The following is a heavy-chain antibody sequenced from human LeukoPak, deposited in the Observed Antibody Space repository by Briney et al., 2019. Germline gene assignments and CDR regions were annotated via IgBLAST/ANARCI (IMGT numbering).Heavy chain of an antibody. CDR3: ASAMIGVPDDAFDI. J-gene: IGHJ3*02. Sequence: SETLSLTCAVYGGSFSGYYWSWIRQPPGKGLEWIGEINHSGGTNYNPSLKSRVTISVGTSKNQFSLKLSSVTAADTAVYYCASAMIGVPDDAFDIWGQGTKVTVSS. V-gene: IGHV4-34*01. CDR2: INHSGGT. CDR1: GGSFSGYY. D-gene: IGHD3-22*01.